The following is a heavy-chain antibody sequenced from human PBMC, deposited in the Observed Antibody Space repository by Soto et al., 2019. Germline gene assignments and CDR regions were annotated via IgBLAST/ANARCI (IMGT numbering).Heavy chain of an antibody. V-gene: IGHV4-30-4*01. D-gene: IGHD2-8*01. CDR1: GGSISSGDYY. J-gene: IGHJ1*01. Sequence: SETLSLTCTVSGGSISSGDYYWSWIRQPPGKGLEWIGYIYYSGSTYYNPSLKSRVTISVDTSKNQFSLKLSSVTAADTAVYYCASYCTNGVCYTNFQHWGQGTLVTSPQ. CDR3: ASYCTNGVCYTNFQH. CDR2: IYYSGST.